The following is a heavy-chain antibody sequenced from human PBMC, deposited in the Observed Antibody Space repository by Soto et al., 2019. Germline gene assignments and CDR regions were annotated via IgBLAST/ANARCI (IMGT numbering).Heavy chain of an antibody. CDR1: GYTFSGYY. CDR3: ARGRGSSGWSESSYGMDV. J-gene: IGHJ6*02. CDR2: MNPNSGGT. V-gene: IGHV1-2*04. D-gene: IGHD6-13*01. Sequence: QVQLEQSGAEVKKPGASVKVSCKASGYTFSGYYIHWVRQAPGQGLEWMGWMNPNSGGTNYAQKFKGWVTMTRETSISTVYMEMSRLKSDDTAIYYCARGRGSSGWSESSYGMDVWGQGTAVTVSS.